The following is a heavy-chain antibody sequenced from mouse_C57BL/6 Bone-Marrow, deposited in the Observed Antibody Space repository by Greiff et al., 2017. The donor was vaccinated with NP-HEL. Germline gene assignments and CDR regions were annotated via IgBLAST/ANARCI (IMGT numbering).Heavy chain of an antibody. V-gene: IGHV1-22*01. Sequence: EVQLQQSGPELVKPGASVKMSCKASGYTFTDYNMHWVKQSHGKSLEWIGYINPNNGGTSYNQKFKGKATLTVNKSSSTAYMELRSLTSEDSAVYYCARWDWTHYYGSSYGWFAYWGQGTLVTVSA. CDR1: GYTFTDYN. CDR3: ARWDWTHYYGSSYGWFAY. CDR2: INPNNGGT. J-gene: IGHJ3*01. D-gene: IGHD1-1*01.